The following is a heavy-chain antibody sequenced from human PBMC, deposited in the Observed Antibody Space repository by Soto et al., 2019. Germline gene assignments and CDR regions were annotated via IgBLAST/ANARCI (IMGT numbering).Heavy chain of an antibody. CDR2: INHSGST. V-gene: IGHV4-34*01. J-gene: IGHJ5*02. CDR1: GGSFSGYY. CDR3: ARGARGPAAIWFDP. D-gene: IGHD2-2*01. Sequence: PSETLSLTCAVYGGSFSGYYWSWTRQPPGKGLEWIGEINHSGSTNYNPSLKSRVTISVDTSKNQFSLKLSSVTAADTAVYYCARGARGPAAIWFDPWGQGTLVTVSS.